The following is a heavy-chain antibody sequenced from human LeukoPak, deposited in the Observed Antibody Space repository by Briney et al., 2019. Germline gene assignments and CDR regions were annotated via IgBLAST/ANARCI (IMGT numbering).Heavy chain of an antibody. CDR2: IGSRSSSI. CDR3: AKGFYGDYVPLVY. CDR1: GFTFNSYS. J-gene: IGHJ4*02. D-gene: IGHD4-17*01. Sequence: GGSLRLSCAASGFTFNSYSMNWVRQAPGKGLEWVSSIGSRSSSIYYADSVKGRFTISRGNAKNSLFLQMNSLRAEDTAVYYCAKGFYGDYVPLVYWGQGTLVTVSS. V-gene: IGHV3-21*01.